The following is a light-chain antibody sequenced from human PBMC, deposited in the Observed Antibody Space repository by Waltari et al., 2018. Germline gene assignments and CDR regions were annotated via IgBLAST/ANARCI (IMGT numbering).Light chain of an antibody. CDR2: KTF. V-gene: IGKV1-5*03. CDR3: QQYSSSSMFS. Sequence: DIQMTQSPSTLSPSVGHRVTITCRASQSIGTLLAWFQQKPVNPPKLLIYKTFNLERGVPSRFSGSGSGTEFTLTITSLQPDDFATYYCQQYSSSSMFSFGQGTKLEIK. CDR1: QSIGTL. J-gene: IGKJ2*03.